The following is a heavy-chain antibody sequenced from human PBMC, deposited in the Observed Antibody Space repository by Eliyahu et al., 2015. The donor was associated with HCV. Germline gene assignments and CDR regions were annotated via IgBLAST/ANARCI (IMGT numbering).Heavy chain of an antibody. Sequence: QVQLVQSGAEVKKPGASVKVSCKASGYTFTSXDINWVXQATGQGLEWMGWMNPNSGXTGYAQKFQGRVTMTRNTSISTAYMELSSLRSEDTAVYYCARGQPNIVATRGGPDYYYGMDVWGQGTTVTVSS. CDR3: ARGQPNIVATRGGPDYYYGMDV. J-gene: IGHJ6*02. V-gene: IGHV1-8*01. CDR1: GYTFTSXD. D-gene: IGHD5-12*01. CDR2: MNPNSGXT.